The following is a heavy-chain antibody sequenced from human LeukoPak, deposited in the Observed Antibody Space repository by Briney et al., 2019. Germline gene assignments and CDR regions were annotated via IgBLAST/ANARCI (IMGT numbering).Heavy chain of an antibody. CDR3: TRGLGLWYFDL. CDR2: IWYDGSNK. V-gene: IGHV3-33*01. D-gene: IGHD7-27*01. Sequence: GGSLRLSCAASGFTFSSYGMHWVRQAQGKGLEWVGVIWYDGSNKYYADSVKGRFTISRDNSKNTLYLQMNSLRAEDTAVYYCTRGLGLWYFDLWGRGTLVTVSS. J-gene: IGHJ2*01. CDR1: GFTFSSYG.